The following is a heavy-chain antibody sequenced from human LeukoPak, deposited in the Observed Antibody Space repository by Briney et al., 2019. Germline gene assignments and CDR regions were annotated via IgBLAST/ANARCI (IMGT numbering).Heavy chain of an antibody. J-gene: IGHJ3*02. Sequence: PGGSLRLSCAASGFIVSSNYMSWVRQAPGKGLEWVSVIYSGGSTYYADSVKGRFTISRDNSKNTLYLQMNSLRAEDTAVYYCARDREMVRSGGAFDIWGQGTMVTVSS. CDR1: GFIVSSNY. D-gene: IGHD5-24*01. CDR3: ARDREMVRSGGAFDI. CDR2: IYSGGST. V-gene: IGHV3-53*01.